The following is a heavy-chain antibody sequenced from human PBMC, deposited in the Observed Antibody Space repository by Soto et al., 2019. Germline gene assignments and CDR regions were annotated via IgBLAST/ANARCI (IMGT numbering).Heavy chain of an antibody. J-gene: IGHJ4*02. CDR1: GFTFSSYG. CDR2: ISGSGGSA. V-gene: IGHV3-23*01. CDR3: AKVDNTYCSGGSCYPVI. Sequence: PGGSLRLSCAASGFTFSSYGMSWVRQAPGKGLEWVSGISGSGGSAYYADSVKGRFTISRDNSKNTLYLQMNSLRAEDTAVYYCAKVDNTYCSGGSCYPVIWGQGT. D-gene: IGHD2-15*01.